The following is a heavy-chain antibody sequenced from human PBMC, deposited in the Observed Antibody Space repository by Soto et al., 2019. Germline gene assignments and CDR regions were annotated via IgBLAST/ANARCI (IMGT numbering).Heavy chain of an antibody. V-gene: IGHV4-59*01. D-gene: IGHD2-15*01. CDR2: IYYSGTT. CDR3: TSGYFVNIVIYRKTPLDY. Sequence: SETLSLTRTVSGGSISTYYWNLIRQPPGKGLEWIGYIYYSGTTNYNPSLRSRLTISVDTSKNQFSLTVYSETAATTPVYYCTSGYFVNIVIYRKTPLDYWGKGPLVTVSS. J-gene: IGHJ4*02. CDR1: GGSISTYY.